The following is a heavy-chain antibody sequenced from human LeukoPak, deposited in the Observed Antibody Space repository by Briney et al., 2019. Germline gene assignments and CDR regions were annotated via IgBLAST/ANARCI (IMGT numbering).Heavy chain of an antibody. CDR3: ARDRVAAAGVRIDY. CDR1: GYTFNGYY. CDR2: INPNSSGT. V-gene: IGHV1-2*02. D-gene: IGHD6-13*01. Sequence: GASVKVSCKASGYTFNGYYMHWVRQAPGQGLEWMGWINPNSSGTNYAQKFQGRVTMTRDTSISTAYMELSRLRSDDTAVYYCARDRVAAAGVRIDYWGQGTLVTVSS. J-gene: IGHJ4*02.